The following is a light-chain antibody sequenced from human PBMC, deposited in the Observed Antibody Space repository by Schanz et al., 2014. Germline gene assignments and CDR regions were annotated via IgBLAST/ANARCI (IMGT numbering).Light chain of an antibody. V-gene: IGKV2-28*01. J-gene: IGKJ4*01. CDR2: LGS. Sequence: DIVMTQSPLSLPVPPGAPASISCRSSQSLLHTNGYNYLDWYLQKPGQSPQLLIYLGSNRASGVPDRFSGSGSGTDFTLKISRVEAEDVGVYYCMQALQTPLTFGGGTKVEIK. CDR3: MQALQTPLT. CDR1: QSLLHTNGYNY.